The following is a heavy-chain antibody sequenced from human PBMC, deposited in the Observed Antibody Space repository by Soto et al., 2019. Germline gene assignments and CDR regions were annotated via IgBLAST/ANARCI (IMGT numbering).Heavy chain of an antibody. V-gene: IGHV3-23*01. CDR3: AKPSGYSSSWSRVPFDY. CDR1: GFTFSSYA. J-gene: IGHJ4*02. Sequence: GGSLRLSCAASGFTFSSYAMSWVRQAPGKGLEWVSAISGSGGSTYYADSVKGRFTISRDNSKNTLYLQMNSLRAEETAIYYCAKPSGYSSSWSRVPFDYWGQGTLVTVSS. CDR2: ISGSGGST. D-gene: IGHD6-13*01.